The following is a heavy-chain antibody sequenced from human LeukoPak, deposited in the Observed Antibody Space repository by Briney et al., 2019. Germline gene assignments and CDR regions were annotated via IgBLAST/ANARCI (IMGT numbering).Heavy chain of an antibody. CDR3: AKAQGYYYYMDV. CDR2: ISGSGGST. J-gene: IGHJ6*03. CDR1: GFTFSSYA. V-gene: IGHV3-23*01. Sequence: PGGSLRLSCAASGFTFSSYAMSWVRQAPGKGMEWVSAISGSGGSTYYADSVKGRFTISRDNSKNTLYLQMNSLRAEDTAVYYCAKAQGYYYYMDVWGKGTTVTVSS.